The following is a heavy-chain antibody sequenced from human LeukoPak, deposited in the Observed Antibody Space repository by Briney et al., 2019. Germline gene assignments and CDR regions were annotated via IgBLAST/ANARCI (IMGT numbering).Heavy chain of an antibody. D-gene: IGHD6-19*01. CDR2: IGGSGDKT. J-gene: IGHJ4*02. CDR3: VRRGDASSGWGDHDF. CDR1: WFPSNRNA. V-gene: IGHV3-23*01. Sequence: GGAPVPSFAASWFPSNRNAIRWVRQAPGKGPEWVSTIGGSGDKTFYADSVKGRFTISRDNSKNMVHLQMNSLTGEDTALYYCVRRGDASSGWGDHDFWGQGALVTVSS.